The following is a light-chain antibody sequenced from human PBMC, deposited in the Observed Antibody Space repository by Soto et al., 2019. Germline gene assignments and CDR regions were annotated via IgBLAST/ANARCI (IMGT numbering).Light chain of an antibody. CDR3: QQYDILPIP. CDR2: DAS. V-gene: IGKV1-33*01. CDR1: QDINIY. J-gene: IGKJ5*01. Sequence: IHMTQYTSALFASLGDLVTITCQSTQDINIYLNWYQQKPGKAPNLLIYDASNLEIGVPSRFSGSGSGTHFTFTISSLQTEDIGTYYCQQYDILPIPFGRGTQLEI.